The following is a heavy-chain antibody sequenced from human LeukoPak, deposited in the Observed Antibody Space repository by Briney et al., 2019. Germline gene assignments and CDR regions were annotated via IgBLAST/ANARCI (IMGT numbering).Heavy chain of an antibody. V-gene: IGHV1-18*01. CDR3: GRGLGDDFWSGYSGYDY. Sequence: ASVKVSCKASGYTFTSYGISWVRQAPGQGLEWMGWISAYNGNTNYAQKLQGRVTMTTDTSTSTAYMELRSLRSDDTAVYYCGRGLGDDFWSGYSGYDYWGQGTLVTVSS. J-gene: IGHJ4*02. CDR1: GYTFTSYG. D-gene: IGHD3-3*01. CDR2: ISAYNGNT.